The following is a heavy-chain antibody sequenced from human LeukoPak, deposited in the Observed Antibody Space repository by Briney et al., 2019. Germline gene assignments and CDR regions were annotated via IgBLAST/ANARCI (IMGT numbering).Heavy chain of an antibody. J-gene: IGHJ3*02. V-gene: IGHV4-59*01. CDR1: GGSISSYY. Sequence: SETLSLTCTVSGGSISSYYWSWIRQPPGKGLEWIGYIYYSGSTSYNPSLKSRVTISVDTSKNHFSLKLSSVTAADMAVYYCARYSGSYPHDAFDIWGQGTMVTVSS. D-gene: IGHD1-26*01. CDR2: IYYSGST. CDR3: ARYSGSYPHDAFDI.